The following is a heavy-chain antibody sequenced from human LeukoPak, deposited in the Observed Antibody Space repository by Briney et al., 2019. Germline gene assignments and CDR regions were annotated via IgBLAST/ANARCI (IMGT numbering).Heavy chain of an antibody. CDR3: ASFYYYDNNPLYYYGMDV. V-gene: IGHV1-69*13. J-gene: IGHJ6*02. CDR1: GGTFSSYA. Sequence: SVKVSCKASGGTFSSYAISWVRQAPGQGLEWMGGIIPIFGTADYAQKFQGRVTITADESTSTAYMELSSLRSEDTAVYYSASFYYYDNNPLYYYGMDVWGQGTTVTVSS. D-gene: IGHD3-22*01. CDR2: IIPIFGTA.